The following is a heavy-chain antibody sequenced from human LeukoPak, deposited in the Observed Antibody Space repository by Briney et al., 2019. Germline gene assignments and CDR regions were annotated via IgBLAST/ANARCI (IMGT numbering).Heavy chain of an antibody. V-gene: IGHV4-59*01. J-gene: IGHJ5*02. D-gene: IGHD3-3*01. Sequence: SETLSLTCNASGGSISSYSWTWIRQPPGKGLEWIGPIYYSGRTNYNPSLTSRVTISVDTSKNQFSLKLSSVTAADTAVYYCARGFWSGYFWFDPWGQGTLVTVSS. CDR3: ARGFWSGYFWFDP. CDR1: GGSISSYS. CDR2: IYYSGRT.